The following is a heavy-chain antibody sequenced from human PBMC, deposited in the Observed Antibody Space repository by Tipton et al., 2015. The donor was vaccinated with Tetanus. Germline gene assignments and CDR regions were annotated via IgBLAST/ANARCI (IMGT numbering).Heavy chain of an antibody. CDR2: IYHTGNT. Sequence: LRLSCTVSGASFSSGGYYWSWIRQHPGRGLEWIGYIYHTGNTYYNPSLKSRLTISIDTSKSQFSLNLRSVTAAHTAVYYCARAPSTYYTGSWVHNWFDPWGLGTLVTVSS. V-gene: IGHV4-31*02. CDR1: GASFSSGGYY. J-gene: IGHJ5*02. D-gene: IGHD1-26*01. CDR3: ARAPSTYYTGSWVHNWFDP.